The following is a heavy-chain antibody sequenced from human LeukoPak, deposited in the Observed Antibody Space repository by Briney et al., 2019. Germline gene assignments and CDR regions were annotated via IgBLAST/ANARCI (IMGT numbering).Heavy chain of an antibody. V-gene: IGHV3-23*01. D-gene: IGHD3-10*01. CDR2: ISGSGGSA. CDR3: AKTGAYYFGSGSSSPQLFLPSWFDP. CDR1: GITFSNYW. Sequence: PGGSLRLSCAASGITFSNYWMHWIRQAPGKGLEWVSSISGSGGSAYYADSVKGRFTISRDDSKNTLSLQMNSLRAEDTAVYYCAKTGAYYFGSGSSSPQLFLPSWFDPWGQGTLVTVSS. J-gene: IGHJ5*02.